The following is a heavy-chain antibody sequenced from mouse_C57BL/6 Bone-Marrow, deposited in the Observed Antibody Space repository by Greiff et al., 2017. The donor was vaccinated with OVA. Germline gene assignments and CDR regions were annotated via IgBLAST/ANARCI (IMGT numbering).Heavy chain of an antibody. D-gene: IGHD4-1*01. J-gene: IGHJ1*03. CDR1: GYTFTDYY. V-gene: IGHV1-26*01. CDR3: AREARTEYFDV. Sequence: VQLQQSGPELVKPGASVKISCKASGYTFTDYYMNWVKQSHGKSLEWIGDINPNNGGTSYNQKFKGKATLTVDKSSSTAYMELRSLTSEDAAVYDCAREARTEYFDVWGTGTTVTVSS. CDR2: INPNNGGT.